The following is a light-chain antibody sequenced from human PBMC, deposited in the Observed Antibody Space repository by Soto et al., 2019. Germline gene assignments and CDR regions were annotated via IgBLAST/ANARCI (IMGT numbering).Light chain of an antibody. CDR2: EAT. CDR3: SSYTSSSTLDV. J-gene: IGLJ1*01. CDR1: SSDVGGYNY. Sequence: QSALTQPASVSGSPGQSITISCTGTSSDVGGYNYVSWYQQYPGEAPKLIVYEATNRPPGVSNRFSGSKSGNTASLTISGLQAEDEADYYCSSYTSSSTLDVFGTGTKVTVL. V-gene: IGLV2-14*01.